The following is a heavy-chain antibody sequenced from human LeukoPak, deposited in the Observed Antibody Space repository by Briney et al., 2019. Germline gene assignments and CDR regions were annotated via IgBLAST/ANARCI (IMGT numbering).Heavy chain of an antibody. CDR2: INAGNGNT. CDR1: GYPFTGYY. J-gene: IGHJ4*02. D-gene: IGHD5-12*01. CDR3: ARDLGYSGYGHY. Sequence: GASVKVSCKTSGYPFTGYYIHWVRQAPGQGLEWMGWINAGNGNTKYSQKFQDRVTITRDTSASTAYMELSSLRSEDTAVYYCARDLGYSGYGHYWGQGTLVTVSS. V-gene: IGHV1/OR15-3*02.